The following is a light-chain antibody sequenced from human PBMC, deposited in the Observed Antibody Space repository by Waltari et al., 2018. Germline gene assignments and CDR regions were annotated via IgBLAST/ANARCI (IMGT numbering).Light chain of an antibody. CDR1: SRDVGGYNY. V-gene: IGLV2-14*03. CDR2: DVT. CDR3: SSYTSSSAHYV. J-gene: IGLJ1*01. Sequence: QSALTQPASVSGSPGQSITISCTGTSRDVGGYNYVSWYQQHPGNAPKLMIYDVTNRPSGVSNRFSGSKSGNTASLTISGLQAEDEADYYCSSYTSSSAHYVFGSATKVTVL.